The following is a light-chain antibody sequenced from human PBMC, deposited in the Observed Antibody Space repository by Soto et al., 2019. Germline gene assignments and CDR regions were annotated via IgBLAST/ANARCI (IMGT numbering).Light chain of an antibody. V-gene: IGLV1-47*01. J-gene: IGLJ2*01. CDR2: RNN. CDR3: AAWDDSLSGVV. Sequence: QSVLTQPPSASRTPGQRVTISCSGSSSNIGSNYVFWYQHLPGTAPKLLIYRNNQRPSGVPDRFSGSKSGTSASLAISGLRSEDETDYYCAAWDDSLSGVVFGGGTQLTVL. CDR1: SSNIGSNY.